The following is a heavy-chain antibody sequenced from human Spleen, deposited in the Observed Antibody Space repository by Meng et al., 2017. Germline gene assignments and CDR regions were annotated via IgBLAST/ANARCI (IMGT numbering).Heavy chain of an antibody. CDR2: INHSGST. D-gene: IGHD5-24*01. Sequence: QGQRPKWGAGLLNPSETLSLTCVVSGGSFSDYYWSWIRQPPEKGLEWIGEINHSGSTNYHQSLESRATISVDTSQNNLSLKLSSVTAADSAVYYCARGPTKMAHDFDYWGQGTLVTVSS. V-gene: IGHV4-34*01. J-gene: IGHJ4*02. CDR1: GGSFSDYY. CDR3: ARGPTKMAHDFDY.